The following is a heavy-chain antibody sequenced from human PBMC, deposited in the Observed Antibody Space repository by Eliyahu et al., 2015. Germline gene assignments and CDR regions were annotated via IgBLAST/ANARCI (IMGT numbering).Heavy chain of an antibody. J-gene: IGHJ3*02. Sequence: EVQLVESGGGLVQPGGSLXLSXAAXGFTXXXYSXNWVRQAPGKGLEWVSYISSSSSTIYYADSVKGRFTISRDNAKNSLYLQMNSLRDEDTAVYYCARDLGDSSGVGAFDIWGQGTMVTVSS. CDR1: GFTXXXYS. CDR3: ARDLGDSSGVGAFDI. V-gene: IGHV3-48*02. CDR2: ISSSSSTI. D-gene: IGHD3-22*01.